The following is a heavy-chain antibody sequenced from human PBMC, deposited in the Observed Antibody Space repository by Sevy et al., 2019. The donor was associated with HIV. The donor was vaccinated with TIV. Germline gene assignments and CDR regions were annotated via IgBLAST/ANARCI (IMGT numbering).Heavy chain of an antibody. CDR3: ARGVTYDDSGYYVTRFEN. V-gene: IGHV3-23*01. CDR2: IGGSGGCT. J-gene: IGHJ4*02. D-gene: IGHD3-3*01. CDR1: GFIFSSYA. Sequence: GGSLRLSCAASGFIFSSYAMNWVRQAPGKGLEWVSNIGGSGGCTYYADPVKGRFTISRDNSKNTLYLQLNSLRAEDTAIYFCARGVTYDDSGYYVTRFENWGQGTLVTVSS.